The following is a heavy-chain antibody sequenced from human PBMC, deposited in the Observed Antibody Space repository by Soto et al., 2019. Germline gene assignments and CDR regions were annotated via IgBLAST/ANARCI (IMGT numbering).Heavy chain of an antibody. J-gene: IGHJ4*02. Sequence: SETLCVTCTVSSGSTTSDYWIWFRQPPGKGLEWLGYIFHSLGAKYNPSLGSRGTISLDTSKNQLSLSLRSVTAADTAIYFCVRDLNGSGDYWGQGTLVTVSS. V-gene: IGHV4-59*01. CDR2: IFHSLGA. CDR3: VRDLNGSGDY. D-gene: IGHD3-10*01. CDR1: SGSTTSDY.